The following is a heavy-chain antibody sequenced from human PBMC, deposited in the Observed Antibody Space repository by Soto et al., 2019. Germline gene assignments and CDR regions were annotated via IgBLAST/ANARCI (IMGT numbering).Heavy chain of an antibody. CDR1: GYTFTNYD. CDR2: MNPSNGNT. CDR3: ARFVRHQLPTIDY. J-gene: IGHJ4*02. V-gene: IGHV1-8*01. D-gene: IGHD1-26*01. Sequence: ASVKVSCKASGYTFTNYDINWVRQATGQGLEWMGWMNPSNGNTGYAQKFQGRVTMTRDTSISTAYMELSSLTSADTAVYYCARFVRHQLPTIDYWGQGALVTVSS.